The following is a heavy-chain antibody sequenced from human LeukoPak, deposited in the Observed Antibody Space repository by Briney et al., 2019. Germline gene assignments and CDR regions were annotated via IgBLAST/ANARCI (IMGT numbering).Heavy chain of an antibody. D-gene: IGHD2-2*01. V-gene: IGHV1-69*05. J-gene: IGHJ6*03. CDR2: IIPIFGTA. CDR1: GGTFSSYA. CDR3: ARCCSSTSSVTADYYYYYMDV. Sequence: SVKVSCKASGGTFSSYAISWVRQAPGQGLEWMGGIIPIFGTANYAQKFQGRVTITTDESTSTAYMELSGLRSEDTAVYYCARCCSSTSSVTADYYYYYMDVWGKGTTVTVSS.